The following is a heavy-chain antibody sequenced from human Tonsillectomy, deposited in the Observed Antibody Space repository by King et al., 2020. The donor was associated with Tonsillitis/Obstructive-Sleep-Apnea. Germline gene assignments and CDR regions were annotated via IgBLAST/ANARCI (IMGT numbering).Heavy chain of an antibody. CDR2: IKQDGSQK. CDR1: EFTFSNFW. V-gene: IGHV3-7*03. Sequence: VQLVESGGDLVQPGGSLRLSCAASEFTFSNFWMSWVRQAPGKGLEWVANIKQDGSQKYYVDSVKGRFTISRDNAKNSVYLQMNSLRAEDTAVYYCARVDIYLVWILHLHDWRQGPLVTVSS. J-gene: IGHJ4*02. D-gene: IGHD2-2*03. CDR3: ARVDIYLVWILHLHD.